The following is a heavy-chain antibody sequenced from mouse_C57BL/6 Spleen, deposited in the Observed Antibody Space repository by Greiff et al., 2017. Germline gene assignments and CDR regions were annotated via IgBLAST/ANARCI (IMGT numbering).Heavy chain of an antibody. CDR1: GYTFTSSC. J-gene: IGHJ2*01. CDR3: ARRSNDYDGEYFDY. Sequence: QVQLQQPVAELVRPGTSVKLSCTASGYTFTSSCMHWVKQRPGQGLEWIGVIDPSDSYTNYNQKFKGKATLTVDTSSSTAYMQLSSLTSEDSAVYYCARRSNDYDGEYFDYWGQGTTLTVSS. V-gene: IGHV1-59*01. D-gene: IGHD2-4*01. CDR2: IDPSDSYT.